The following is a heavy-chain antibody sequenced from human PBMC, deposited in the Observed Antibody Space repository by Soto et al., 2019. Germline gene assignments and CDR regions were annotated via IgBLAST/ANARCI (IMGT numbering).Heavy chain of an antibody. V-gene: IGHV4-4*07. CDR1: GGSISSYY. Sequence: SETLSLTCTVSGGSISSYYWSWIRQPAGKGLEWIGRIYTSGSTNYNPSLKSRVTMSVDTSKNQFSLKLSSVTAADTAVYYRARDRGYNSRDNWFDPWGQGTLVTVSS. CDR2: IYTSGST. CDR3: ARDRGYNSRDNWFDP. D-gene: IGHD5-12*01. J-gene: IGHJ5*02.